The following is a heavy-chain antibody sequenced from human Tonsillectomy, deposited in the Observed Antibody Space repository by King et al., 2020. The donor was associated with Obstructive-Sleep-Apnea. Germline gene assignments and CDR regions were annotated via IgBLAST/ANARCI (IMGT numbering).Heavy chain of an antibody. J-gene: IGHJ3*02. CDR2: ISSGSSTI. CDR1: GFTFSSYS. Sequence: VQLVESGGGLVQPGGSLRLSCAASGFTFSSYSMNWVRQAPGKGLEWVSYISSGSSTIYYADAVKGRFSISRDNAKNSLYLQMHSLRAEDTALYYCARDFFTTDAFDIWGQGTMVTVSS. V-gene: IGHV3-48*04. D-gene: IGHD3-22*01. CDR3: ARDFFTTDAFDI.